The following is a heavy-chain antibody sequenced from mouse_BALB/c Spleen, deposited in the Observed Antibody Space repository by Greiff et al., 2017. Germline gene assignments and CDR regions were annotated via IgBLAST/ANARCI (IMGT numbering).Heavy chain of an antibody. Sequence: VQLKESGPGLVKPSQSLSLTCTVTGYSITSDYAWNWIRQFPGNKLEWMGYISYSGSTSYNPSLKSRISITRDTSKNQFFLQLNSVTTEDTATYYCAIEGDYALAYWGQGTLVTVSA. V-gene: IGHV3-2*02. J-gene: IGHJ3*01. CDR3: AIEGDYALAY. D-gene: IGHD2-4*01. CDR1: GYSITSDYA. CDR2: ISYSGST.